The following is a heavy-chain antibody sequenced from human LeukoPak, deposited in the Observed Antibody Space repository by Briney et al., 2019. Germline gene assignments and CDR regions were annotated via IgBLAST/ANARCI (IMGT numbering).Heavy chain of an antibody. CDR3: ARDPSWLGYFDY. Sequence: GRSLRLSCAASGFTFSSYGIHWVRQAPGKGLEWVALIWYDGSNRYYVDSVKGRFTISRDSSKKTVYLQMNSLRAEDTAVYYCARDPSWLGYFDYWGQGTLVTVAS. CDR1: GFTFSSYG. J-gene: IGHJ4*02. V-gene: IGHV3-33*01. D-gene: IGHD3-22*01. CDR2: IWYDGSNR.